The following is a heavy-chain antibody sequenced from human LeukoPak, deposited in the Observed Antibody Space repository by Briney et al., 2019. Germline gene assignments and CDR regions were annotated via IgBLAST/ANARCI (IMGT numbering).Heavy chain of an antibody. V-gene: IGHV1-18*01. CDR3: ARDRQRGLGYCSSTSCHSAPFDY. D-gene: IGHD2-2*01. CDR2: ISAYNGNT. Sequence: ASVKVSCKASGYTFTSYGISWVRQAPGQGLEWMGWISAYNGNTNYAQKLQGRVTMTTDTSTSTAYMELRSLRSADTAVYYCARDRQRGLGYCSSTSCHSAPFDYWGQGTLVTVSS. J-gene: IGHJ4*02. CDR1: GYTFTSYG.